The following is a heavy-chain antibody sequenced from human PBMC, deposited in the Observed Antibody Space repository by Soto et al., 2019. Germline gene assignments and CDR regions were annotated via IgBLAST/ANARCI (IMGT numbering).Heavy chain of an antibody. V-gene: IGHV4-39*01. CDR2: IYYSGST. CDR3: AGPVLKNWFDP. CDR1: GGSISSSSYY. J-gene: IGHJ5*02. Sequence: SGTLSLTCTVSGGSISSSSYYWGWIRQPPGKGLEWIGSIYYSGSTYYNPSLKSRVTISVDTSKNQFSLKLSSVTAADTAVYYCAGPVLKNWFDPWGQGTLVTVSS. D-gene: IGHD2-8*01.